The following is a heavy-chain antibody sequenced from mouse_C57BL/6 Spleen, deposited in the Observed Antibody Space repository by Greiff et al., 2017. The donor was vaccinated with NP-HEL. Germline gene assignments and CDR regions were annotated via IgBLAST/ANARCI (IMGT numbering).Heavy chain of an antibody. CDR1: GYTFTSYW. J-gene: IGHJ3*01. D-gene: IGHD2-4*01. V-gene: IGHV1-55*01. Sequence: QVQLQQPGAELVKPGASVKMSCKASGYTFTSYWITWVKQRPGQGLEWIGDIYPGSGSTNYNEKFKSKATLTVDTSSSTAYMQLSSLTSEDSAVYYCARAPYDYGVIADWGQGTLVTVSA. CDR2: IYPGSGST. CDR3: ARAPYDYGVIAD.